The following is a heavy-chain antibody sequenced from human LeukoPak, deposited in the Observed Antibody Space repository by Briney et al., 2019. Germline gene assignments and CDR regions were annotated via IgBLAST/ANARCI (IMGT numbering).Heavy chain of an antibody. D-gene: IGHD3-9*01. CDR2: ISYDGSNK. CDR1: GFTFSSYG. CDR3: AKDLYDILTGYCFDY. Sequence: GGSLRLSCAASGFTFSSYGMHWVRQAPGKGLEWVAVISYDGSNKYYADSVKGRFTISRDNSKNTLYLQMNSLRAEDTAVYYRAKDLYDILTGYCFDYWGQGTLVTVSS. J-gene: IGHJ4*02. V-gene: IGHV3-30*18.